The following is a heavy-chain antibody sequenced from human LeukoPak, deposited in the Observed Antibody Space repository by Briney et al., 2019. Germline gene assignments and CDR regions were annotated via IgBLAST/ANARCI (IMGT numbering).Heavy chain of an antibody. D-gene: IGHD2-2*01. Sequence: SETLSLTCAVYGGSFSGYYWSWIRQPPGKGLEWIGEINHSGSTNYNPSLKSRVTISVDTSKNQFSLKLSSATAADTAVYYCASRVVVPAAMRFWFDPWGQGTLVTVSS. V-gene: IGHV4-34*01. J-gene: IGHJ5*02. CDR1: GGSFSGYY. CDR2: INHSGST. CDR3: ASRVVVPAAMRFWFDP.